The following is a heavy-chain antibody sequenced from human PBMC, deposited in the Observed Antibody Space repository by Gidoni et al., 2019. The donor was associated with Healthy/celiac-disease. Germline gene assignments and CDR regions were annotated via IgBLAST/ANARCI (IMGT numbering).Heavy chain of an antibody. D-gene: IGHD3-22*01. V-gene: IGHV4-34*01. CDR2: INHSGST. CDR1: GGSFSGYS. J-gene: IGHJ4*02. CDR3: ARGVESVRYYYDSSGTTPYYFDY. Sequence: QVQLQQRGAGLLKPSETLSLTCAVYGGSFSGYSGSWIRQPPGKGLEWIGEINHSGSTNYNPSLKSRVTISVDTSKNQFSLKLSSGTAADTAVYYCARGVESVRYYYDSSGTTPYYFDYWGQGTLVTVSS.